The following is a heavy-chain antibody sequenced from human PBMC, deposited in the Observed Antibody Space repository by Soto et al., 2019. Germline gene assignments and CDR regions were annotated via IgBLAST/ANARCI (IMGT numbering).Heavy chain of an antibody. Sequence: QVQLVQSGAEVKKPGSSVKVSCKASGGTFSSYAISWVRQAPGQGLEWMGGIIPIFGTENYAQKFQGRVTITADKSTSTAYMELSSLRAEDTAVYYWERGEMGSMFGFDYWGQGTLVTVSS. V-gene: IGHV1-69*06. CDR2: IIPIFGTE. CDR3: ERGEMGSMFGFDY. CDR1: GGTFSSYA. D-gene: IGHD3-3*01. J-gene: IGHJ4*02.